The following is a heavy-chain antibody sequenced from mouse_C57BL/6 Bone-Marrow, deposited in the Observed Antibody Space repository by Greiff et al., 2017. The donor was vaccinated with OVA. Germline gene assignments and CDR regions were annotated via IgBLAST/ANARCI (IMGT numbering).Heavy chain of an antibody. CDR3: ARGGDGNYGYFDY. J-gene: IGHJ2*01. Sequence: EVQLQQSGPVLVKPGASVKMSCKASGYTFTDYYMNWVKQSHGKSLEWIGVINPYNGGTSYNQKFKGKATLTVDKSSSTAYMELNSLTSEDSAVYYCARGGDGNYGYFDYWGQGTTLTVSS. V-gene: IGHV1-19*01. CDR1: GYTFTDYY. D-gene: IGHD2-1*01. CDR2: INPYNGGT.